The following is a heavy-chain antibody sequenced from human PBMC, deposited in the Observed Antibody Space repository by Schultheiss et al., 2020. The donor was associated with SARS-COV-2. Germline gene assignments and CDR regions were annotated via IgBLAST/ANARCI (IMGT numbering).Heavy chain of an antibody. CDR1: GYAFTSYY. Sequence: ASVKVSCKASGYAFTSYYIHWVRQAPGQGPQWMGLINPTTGGTNYADTFKGRVTMTRDTSTSTVYMVLTSLRSEDTAVYYCARDEPTVTAGWGFFDYWGQGTLITVA. D-gene: IGHD4-17*01. V-gene: IGHV1-46*01. J-gene: IGHJ4*02. CDR2: INPTTGGT. CDR3: ARDEPTVTAGWGFFDY.